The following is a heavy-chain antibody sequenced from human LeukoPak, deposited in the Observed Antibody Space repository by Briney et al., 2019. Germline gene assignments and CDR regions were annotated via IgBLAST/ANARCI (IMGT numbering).Heavy chain of an antibody. V-gene: IGHV4-39*07. Sequence: PSETLSLTCTVSGGSISSSSYYWGWIRQPPGKGLEWIGSIYYSGSTYYNPSLKSRVTISVDTSKNQFSLKLSSVTAADTAVYYCARSAGYSSTRDAFDIWGQGTMVTVSS. CDR3: ARSAGYSSTRDAFDI. D-gene: IGHD6-13*01. CDR2: IYYSGST. J-gene: IGHJ3*02. CDR1: GGSISSSSYY.